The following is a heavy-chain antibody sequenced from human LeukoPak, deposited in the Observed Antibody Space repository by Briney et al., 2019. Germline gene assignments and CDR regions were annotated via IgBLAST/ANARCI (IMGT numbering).Heavy chain of an antibody. J-gene: IGHJ4*02. CDR2: IYYSGST. V-gene: IGHV4-59*01. D-gene: IGHD5-18*01. CDR1: GGSISSYY. CDR3: ARAFRGYSYGYDY. Sequence: SETLSLTCTVSGGSISSYYWSWIRQPLGKGLEWIGYIYYSGSTNYNPSLKSRVTISVDTSKNQFSLKLSSVTAADTAVYYCARAFRGYSYGYDYWGQGTLVTVSS.